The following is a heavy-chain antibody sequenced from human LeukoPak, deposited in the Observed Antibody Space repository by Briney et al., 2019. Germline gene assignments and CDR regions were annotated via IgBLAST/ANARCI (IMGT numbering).Heavy chain of an antibody. CDR3: AKDYTLPSGVFSLRFHD. CDR1: GFTFSSYG. Sequence: PGGSLRLSCAASGFTFSSYGMHWVRQAPGKGLEWVAFIRYDGSNKYYADSVKGRFTISRDNSKNMLYLQMNSLRAEDTAVYYCAKDYTLPSGVFSLRFHDWGQGTLVTVSS. V-gene: IGHV3-30*02. CDR2: IRYDGSNK. D-gene: IGHD3-3*01. J-gene: IGHJ4*02.